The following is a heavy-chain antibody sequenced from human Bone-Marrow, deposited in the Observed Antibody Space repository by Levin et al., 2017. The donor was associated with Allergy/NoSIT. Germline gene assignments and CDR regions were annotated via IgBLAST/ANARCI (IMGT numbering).Heavy chain of an antibody. CDR1: GFTVSSNH. CDR3: AIYGSGNDYSAFDI. J-gene: IGHJ3*02. Sequence: GESLNISCAASGFTVSSNHMSWVRQAPGKGLEWVSLIYSGGRGYYADSVRGRFTISRDNSKNTLYLQLNSLRAEDTAVYYCAIYGSGNDYSAFDIWGQGTMVTVSS. CDR2: IYSGGRG. D-gene: IGHD3-10*01. V-gene: IGHV3-53*01.